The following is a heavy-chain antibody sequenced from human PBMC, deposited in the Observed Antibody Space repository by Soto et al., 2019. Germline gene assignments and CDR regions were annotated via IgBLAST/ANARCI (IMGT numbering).Heavy chain of an antibody. D-gene: IGHD1-7*01. J-gene: IGHJ6*03. CDR3: ARSLNWNYDAYYYYMDV. Sequence: GGSLRLSCAASGFTVSSNYMSWVRQAPGKGLEWVSVIYSGGSTYYADSVKGRFTISRDNSKNTLYLQMNSLRAEDTAVYYCARSLNWNYDAYYYYMDVWGEGTTVTVSS. V-gene: IGHV3-66*01. CDR1: GFTVSSNY. CDR2: IYSGGST.